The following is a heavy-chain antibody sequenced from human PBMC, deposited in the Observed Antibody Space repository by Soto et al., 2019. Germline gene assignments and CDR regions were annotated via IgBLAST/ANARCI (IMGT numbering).Heavy chain of an antibody. D-gene: IGHD2-15*01. V-gene: IGHV1-58*01. CDR1: GFTFVGSA. CDR3: AADGGYCSRGICYPGY. J-gene: IGHJ4*02. CDR2: ILVGTGNA. Sequence: SVKVSCKVSGFTFVGSAVQWVRQARGQRPEWIGWILVGTGNANYAQNFQGRITITRDLSTTTAYMELSSLTSEDTAVYYCAADGGYCSRGICYPGYWGQGTLVTVSS.